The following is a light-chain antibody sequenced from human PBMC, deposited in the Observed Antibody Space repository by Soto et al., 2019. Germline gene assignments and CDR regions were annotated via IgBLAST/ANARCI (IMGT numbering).Light chain of an antibody. CDR1: SGHSSYA. CDR2: LNSDGSH. J-gene: IGLJ3*02. CDR3: QTWGTGIPWV. Sequence: QSVLTQSPSASASLGASVKLTCTLSSGHSSYAIAWHQQQPEKGPRYLMKLNSDGSHSKGDGIPDRFSGSSSGAERYLTISGLQSEDEADYYCQTWGTGIPWVFGGGIKLTVL. V-gene: IGLV4-69*01.